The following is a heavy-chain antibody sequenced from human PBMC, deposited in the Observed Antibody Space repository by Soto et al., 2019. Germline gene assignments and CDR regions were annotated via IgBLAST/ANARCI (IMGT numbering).Heavy chain of an antibody. CDR1: GFTFSSYA. CDR2: ISYDGSNK. J-gene: IGHJ4*02. V-gene: IGHV3-30*14. Sequence: QVQLVESGGGVVQPGRSLRLSCAASGFTFSSYAMHWVRQAPGKGLEWVAVISYDGSNKYYADSVKGRFTISRDNSKNARYLQMNRLKGEDTAVYYCETEWLRLRPGGIAVAGTPKRRVDYWGQGTLVTVSS. CDR3: ETEWLRLRPGGIAVAGTPKRRVDY. D-gene: IGHD6-19*01.